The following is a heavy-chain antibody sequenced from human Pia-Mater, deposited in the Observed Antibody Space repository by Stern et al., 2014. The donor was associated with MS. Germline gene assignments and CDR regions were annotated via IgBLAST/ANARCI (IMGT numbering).Heavy chain of an antibody. Sequence: QVQLQESGPGLVKPSETLSLTCSVSGGSITNRDYWGWIRQSPGKGLEWIGSVYYSGITYYRPSLKSRATISLETSKNNFSLTLTSVTATDTAVYFCARGVTAVTNYVPNWCFDLWGRGTLVTISS. CDR1: GGSITNRDY. V-gene: IGHV4-39*02. CDR2: VYYSGIT. J-gene: IGHJ2*01. D-gene: IGHD4-11*01. CDR3: ARGVTAVTNYVPNWCFDL.